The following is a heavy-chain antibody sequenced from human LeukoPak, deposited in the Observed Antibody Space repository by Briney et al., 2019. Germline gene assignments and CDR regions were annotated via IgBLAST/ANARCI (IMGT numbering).Heavy chain of an antibody. CDR3: ARTYGSGSSWDV. CDR2: INHSGST. V-gene: IGHV4-34*01. D-gene: IGHD3-10*01. J-gene: IGHJ6*02. Sequence: SETLSLTCAVYGGSFSAYYWSWIRQPPGKGLEWIGEINHSGSTNYNPSLKSRATISADTSKNQFSLKLSSVTAADTAVYYCARTYGSGSSWDVWGQGTTVTVSS. CDR1: GGSFSAYY.